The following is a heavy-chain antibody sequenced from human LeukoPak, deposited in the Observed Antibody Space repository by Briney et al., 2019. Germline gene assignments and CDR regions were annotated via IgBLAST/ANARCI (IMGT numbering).Heavy chain of an antibody. CDR1: GFTVSSNY. CDR3: ARVKQQLVRLLGRDTTYYYYYYMDV. D-gene: IGHD6-13*01. Sequence: GGSLRLSCAASGFTVSSNYMSWVRQAPGKGLEWVANIKQDGSEKHYVDPVKGRFTISRDNAKNSLFLQMNSLRAEDTAVYFCARVKQQLVRLLGRDTTYYYYYYMDVWGKGTTVTVSS. J-gene: IGHJ6*03. V-gene: IGHV3-7*01. CDR2: IKQDGSEK.